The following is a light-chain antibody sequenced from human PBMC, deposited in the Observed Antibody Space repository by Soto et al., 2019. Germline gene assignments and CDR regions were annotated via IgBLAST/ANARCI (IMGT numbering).Light chain of an antibody. CDR2: DAS. CDR3: QQRSDWPHT. J-gene: IGKJ2*01. CDR1: QSVSSY. V-gene: IGKV3-11*01. Sequence: EIVLTQSPATLSLSPGERGTLSCRASQSVSSYLAWYQQKPGQAPRLLIYDASNRATGIPARFSGSGSGTDFTLTISSLEPEDFAVYYCQQRSDWPHTFGQGTKLEIK.